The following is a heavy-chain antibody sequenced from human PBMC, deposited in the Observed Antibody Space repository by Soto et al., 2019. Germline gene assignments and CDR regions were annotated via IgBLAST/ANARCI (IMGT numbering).Heavy chain of an antibody. CDR2: INPSGGST. V-gene: IGHV1-46*01. CDR1: GYTFTSYY. J-gene: IGHJ6*02. CDR3: AREVSGSGMDV. Sequence: QVQLVQSGAEVKKPGASVKVSCKASGYTFTSYYMHWVRQAPGQGLEWMGIINPSGGSTSYAQKSQGRVTMTRDTFTSTVYMELSSLRSEDTAVYYCAREVSGSGMDVWGQGTTVTVSS. D-gene: IGHD6-25*01.